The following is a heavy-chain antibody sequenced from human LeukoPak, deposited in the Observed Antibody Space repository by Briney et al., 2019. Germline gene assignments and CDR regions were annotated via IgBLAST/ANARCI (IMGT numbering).Heavy chain of an antibody. J-gene: IGHJ4*02. D-gene: IGHD5-18*01. CDR1: GYTFTDYY. CDR3: ARWGTAMGTTDY. Sequence: GASVKVSCKASGYTFTDYYMHWVRQAPGQGLEWMGRINPNSGGTNYAQKFQGSVTMTRDTSISTAYMELSRLRFDDTAVYYRARWGTAMGTTDYWGQGTLVTVSS. CDR2: INPNSGGT. V-gene: IGHV1-2*06.